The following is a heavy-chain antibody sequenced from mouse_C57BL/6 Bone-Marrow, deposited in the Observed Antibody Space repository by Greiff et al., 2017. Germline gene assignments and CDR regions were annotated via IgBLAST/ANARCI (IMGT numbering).Heavy chain of an antibody. CDR2: IDPSDSET. Sequence: VQLQQPGAELVRPGSSVKLSCKASGYTFTSYWMHWVKQRPIQGLEWIGNIDPSDSETHYNQKFKDKATLTVDKSSSTAYMQLSSLTSEDSAVYYCARRVEKGGEARGSSYPYWGQGTLVTVSA. V-gene: IGHV1-52*01. CDR1: GYTFTSYW. D-gene: IGHD1-1*01. CDR3: ARRVEKGGEARGSSYPY. J-gene: IGHJ3*01.